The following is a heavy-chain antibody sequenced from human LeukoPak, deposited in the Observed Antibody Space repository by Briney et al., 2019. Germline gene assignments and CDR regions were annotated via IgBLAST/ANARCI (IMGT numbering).Heavy chain of an antibody. V-gene: IGHV1-2*02. Sequence: PLASVKVSCKASGYTFTSYDINWVRQATGQGLEWMGWINPNSGGTNYAQKFQGRVTMTRDTSISTAYMELSRPRSDDTAVYYCARGTYDSYLIDYWGQGTLVTVSS. CDR2: INPNSGGT. D-gene: IGHD3-22*01. J-gene: IGHJ4*02. CDR3: ARGTYDSYLIDY. CDR1: GYTFTSYD.